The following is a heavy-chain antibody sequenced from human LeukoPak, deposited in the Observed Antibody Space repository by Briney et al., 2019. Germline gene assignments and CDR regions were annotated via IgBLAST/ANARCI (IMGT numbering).Heavy chain of an antibody. V-gene: IGHV4-38-2*01. CDR2: IYHSGST. CDR3: ARGREGSGNNVLFDY. CDR1: GYSISSANY. D-gene: IGHD3-10*01. Sequence: PSETLSLTCAVSGYSISSANYWAWIRQPPGKGLEWIGSIYHSGSTYYNVSLKTRVTISVNTSQNQFSLKLSSVTAADTAVYYCARGREGSGNNVLFDYWGQGTLVTVSS. J-gene: IGHJ4*02.